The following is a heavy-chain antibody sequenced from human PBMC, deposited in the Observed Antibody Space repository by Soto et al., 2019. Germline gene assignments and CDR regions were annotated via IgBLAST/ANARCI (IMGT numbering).Heavy chain of an antibody. CDR2: IYYSGST. J-gene: IGHJ6*02. Sequence: PSETLSLTCTVSGGSISSSSYYWGWIRQPPGKGLEWIGSIYYSGSTYYNPSLKSRVTISVDTSKNQFSLKLSSVTAADTAVYYCARVQQQLPYYYYYGMDVWGQGTTVTVSS. D-gene: IGHD6-13*01. V-gene: IGHV4-39*07. CDR3: ARVQQQLPYYYYYGMDV. CDR1: GGSISSSSYY.